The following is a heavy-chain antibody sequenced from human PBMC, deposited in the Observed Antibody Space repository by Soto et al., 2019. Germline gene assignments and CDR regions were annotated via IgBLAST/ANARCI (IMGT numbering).Heavy chain of an antibody. CDR2: ISYDGSNK. D-gene: IGHD5-18*01. J-gene: IGHJ4*02. V-gene: IGHV3-30-3*01. Sequence: GGSLRLSCAASGFTFSSYAMHWVRQAPGKGLEWVAVISYDGSNKYYADSVKGRFTISRDNSKNTLYLQMNSLRAEDTAVYYCARNWGYSYGYPPGYWGQGTLVTVSS. CDR3: ARNWGYSYGYPPGY. CDR1: GFTFSSYA.